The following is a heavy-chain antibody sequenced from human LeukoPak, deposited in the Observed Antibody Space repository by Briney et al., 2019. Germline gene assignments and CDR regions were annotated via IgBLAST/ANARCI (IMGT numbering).Heavy chain of an antibody. CDR3: ARGDPDISFEVAGEAFDI. CDR1: GFTFSSYS. V-gene: IGHV3-21*01. Sequence: PGGSLRLSCAASGFTFSSYSMNWVRQAPGKGLEWVSSISSSSSYIYYADSMKGRFTISRDNAKKSLYLQMNSLRAEDTAVYYCARGDPDISFEVAGEAFDIWGQGTMVTVSS. J-gene: IGHJ3*02. D-gene: IGHD6-19*01. CDR2: ISSSSSYI.